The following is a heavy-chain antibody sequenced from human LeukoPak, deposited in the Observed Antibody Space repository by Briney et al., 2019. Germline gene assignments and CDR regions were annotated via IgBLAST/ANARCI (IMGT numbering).Heavy chain of an antibody. CDR2: INPNSGGT. CDR3: ARVPPIESGYYYAPDY. Sequence: GASVKVSCKASGYTFTGYYMHWVRQAPGQGLEWMGWINPNSGGTNYAQKFQGRVTMTRDTSISTAYMELSRLRSDDTAVYYCARVPPIESGYYYAPDYWGQGTLVTVSS. V-gene: IGHV1-2*02. J-gene: IGHJ4*02. CDR1: GYTFTGYY. D-gene: IGHD3-22*01.